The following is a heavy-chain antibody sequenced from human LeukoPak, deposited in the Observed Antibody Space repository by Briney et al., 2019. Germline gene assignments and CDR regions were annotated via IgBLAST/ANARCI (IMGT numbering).Heavy chain of an antibody. Sequence: PGGSLRLSCAASGFTVSSNYMGWVRQAPGKGLEWVSAISGSGGSTYYADSVKGRFTISRDNSKNTLYLQMNSLRAEDTAVYYCAKDLPYIAVAGGFDYWGQGTLVTVSS. CDR1: GFTVSSNY. CDR2: ISGSGGST. V-gene: IGHV3-23*01. CDR3: AKDLPYIAVAGGFDY. D-gene: IGHD6-19*01. J-gene: IGHJ4*02.